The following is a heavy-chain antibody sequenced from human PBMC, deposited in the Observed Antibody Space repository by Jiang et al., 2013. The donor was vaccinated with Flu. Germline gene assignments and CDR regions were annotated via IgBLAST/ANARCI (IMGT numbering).Heavy chain of an antibody. Sequence: GAEVKKPGSSVKVSCKGSGGTFSSYAVSWVRQAPGQGLEWMGVIMPIFGTANYAQRFQGRVTITADKSTSTAYMELNSLRSEDTAVYYCARDRSGYGSTLLDYWGQGTLVHRLL. J-gene: IGHJ4*02. CDR2: IMPIFGTA. V-gene: IGHV1-69*06. CDR1: GGTFSSYA. CDR3: ARDRSGYGSTLLDY. D-gene: IGHD3-10*01.